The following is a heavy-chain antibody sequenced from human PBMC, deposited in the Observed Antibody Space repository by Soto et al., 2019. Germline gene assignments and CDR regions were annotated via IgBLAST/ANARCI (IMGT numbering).Heavy chain of an antibody. CDR3: ARDEGIRGFDS. CDR2: ISGYNGLT. V-gene: IGHV1-18*04. Sequence: QVQLVQSGDEVKKSGASVKASCKASGYTFSNYGISWVRQAPGQGLEWMGWISGYNGLTAYAQNVQGRVTMTIDTPTRTVFMELTSLRSNDTAVYYCARDEGIRGFDSWGQGTLVTVSS. D-gene: IGHD3-10*01. J-gene: IGHJ4*02. CDR1: GYTFSNYG.